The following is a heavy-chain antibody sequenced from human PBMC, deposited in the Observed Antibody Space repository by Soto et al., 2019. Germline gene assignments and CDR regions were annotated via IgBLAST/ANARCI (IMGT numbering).Heavy chain of an antibody. J-gene: IGHJ4*02. V-gene: IGHV1-3*01. Sequence: GASVKVSCKASGYTFTSYAMNWVRQAPGQRLEWMGWINAGNGNTKYSQKFQGRVTITRDTSASTAYMELSSLRSEDTAVYYCARGLITGSQYSGGWYYFDSWGQGTQVTVSS. CDR2: INAGNGNT. CDR3: ARGLITGSQYSGGWYYFDS. CDR1: GYTFTSYA. D-gene: IGHD1-26*01.